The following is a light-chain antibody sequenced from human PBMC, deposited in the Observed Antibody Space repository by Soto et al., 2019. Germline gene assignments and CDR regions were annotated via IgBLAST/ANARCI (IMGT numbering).Light chain of an antibody. Sequence: DIQLTQSPSSLSASVGDRVAITCRASQSIRTSLNWYQQKPGKAPKLLIFAASSLQRGVPSRFSGSGSGTDFTLTISGRQPEDFATYYCQQSYDNPPVTVGGGTKVDIK. V-gene: IGKV1-39*01. CDR2: AAS. CDR1: QSIRTS. CDR3: QQSYDNPPVT. J-gene: IGKJ4*01.